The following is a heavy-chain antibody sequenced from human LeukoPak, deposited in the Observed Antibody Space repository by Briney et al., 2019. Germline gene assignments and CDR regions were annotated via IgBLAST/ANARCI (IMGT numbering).Heavy chain of an antibody. D-gene: IGHD1-26*01. Sequence: SETQSLTCTVSGGSISSYYWSWIRQSAGKGLEWIGRIYTSGSTNYNPSLKSRVTMSVDTSKNQFSLKLSSVTAADTAVYYCARNGGSGTYYDGSFDYWGQGTLVTVSS. V-gene: IGHV4-4*07. CDR1: GGSISSYY. J-gene: IGHJ4*02. CDR3: ARNGGSGTYYDGSFDY. CDR2: IYTSGST.